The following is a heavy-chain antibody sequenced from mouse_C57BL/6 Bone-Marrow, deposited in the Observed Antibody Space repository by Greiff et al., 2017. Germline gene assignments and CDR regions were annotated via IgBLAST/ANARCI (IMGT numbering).Heavy chain of an antibody. V-gene: IGHV6-6*01. J-gene: IGHJ1*03. CDR1: GFTFSDAW. Sequence: EVKLMESGGGLVQPGGSMKLSCAASGFTFSDAWMDWVRQSPEKGLEWVAEIRNKANNHATYYAESVKGRFTISRDDSKSSVYLQMNSLRAEDTGIYYCTSYGNYARYFDVWGTGTTVTVSS. CDR2: IRNKANNHAT. D-gene: IGHD2-1*01. CDR3: TSYGNYARYFDV.